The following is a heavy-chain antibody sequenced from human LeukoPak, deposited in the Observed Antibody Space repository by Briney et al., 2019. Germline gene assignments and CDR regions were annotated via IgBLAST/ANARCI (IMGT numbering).Heavy chain of an antibody. Sequence: GGSLRLSCAASGFTFGGYWMSWVRQAPGEGPEWVATIKQDGSEKKYLDSVRGRFSVSRDNARNSLYLQMDSLRAEDTAVYYCAKLKDPATRYDYWGQGTLVTVSS. V-gene: IGHV3-7*01. CDR3: AKLKDPATRYDY. CDR2: IKQDGSEK. CDR1: GFTFGGYW. D-gene: IGHD5-18*01. J-gene: IGHJ4*02.